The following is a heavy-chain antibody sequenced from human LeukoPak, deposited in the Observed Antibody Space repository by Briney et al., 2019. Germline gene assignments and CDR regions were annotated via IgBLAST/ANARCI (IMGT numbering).Heavy chain of an antibody. J-gene: IGHJ5*02. CDR1: GGSISSGGYY. CDR2: IYYSGST. CDR3: ARALYCSSTSCSQPPNWFDP. V-gene: IGHV4-31*03. Sequence: SQTLSLTCTVSGGSISSGGYYWSWIRQHPGKGLEWIGYIYYSGSTYYNPSLKSRVTISVDTSKNQFSLKLSSVTAADTAVYYCARALYCSSTSCSQPPNWFDPWGQGTLVTVSS. D-gene: IGHD2-2*01.